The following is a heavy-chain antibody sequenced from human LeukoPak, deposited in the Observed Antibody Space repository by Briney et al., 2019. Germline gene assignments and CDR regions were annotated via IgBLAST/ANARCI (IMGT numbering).Heavy chain of an antibody. CDR2: ISGSSKYI. CDR1: GFTFKSYS. J-gene: IGHJ4*02. Sequence: GGSLRLSCAASGFTFKSYSMNWVRQAPGKGLEWVSSISGSSKYIYYADSVKGRFTITRDTARNSLYLQMNSLRGDDTAVYYCARERECSTSCAFDSWGQGTLVTVS. V-gene: IGHV3-21*01. D-gene: IGHD2-2*01. CDR3: ARERECSTSCAFDS.